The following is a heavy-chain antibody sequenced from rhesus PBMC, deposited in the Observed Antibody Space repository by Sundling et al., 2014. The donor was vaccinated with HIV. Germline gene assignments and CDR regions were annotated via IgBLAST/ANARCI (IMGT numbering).Heavy chain of an antibody. CDR3: ARTPGEHNSINYGLDS. V-gene: IGHV4-169*01. CDR1: GGSISSNY. CDR2: IYGSGSST. J-gene: IGHJ6*01. Sequence: QVQLQESGPGLVKPSETLSLTCAVSGGSISSNYWSWIRQAPGKGLEWIGYIYGSGSSTNYNPSLKSRVTLSVDTSKNQFSLKLSSVTAADTAVYYCARTPGEHNSINYGLDSWGQGVVVTVSS. D-gene: IGHD1-38*01.